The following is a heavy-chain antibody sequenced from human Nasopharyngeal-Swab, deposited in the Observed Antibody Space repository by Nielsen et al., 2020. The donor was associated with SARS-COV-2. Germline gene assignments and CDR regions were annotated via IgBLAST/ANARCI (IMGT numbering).Heavy chain of an antibody. CDR3: ARGDSPYSSGWYVPSGLYYYYYMDV. Sequence: SETLSLTCTVSGGSISSYYWSWIRQPPGKGLEWIGYIYYSGSTNYNPSLKSRVTISVDTSKNQFSLKLSSVTAADTAVYYCARGDSPYSSGWYVPSGLYYYYYMDVWGKGTTVTVSS. V-gene: IGHV4-59*01. D-gene: IGHD6-19*01. J-gene: IGHJ6*03. CDR2: IYYSGST. CDR1: GGSISSYY.